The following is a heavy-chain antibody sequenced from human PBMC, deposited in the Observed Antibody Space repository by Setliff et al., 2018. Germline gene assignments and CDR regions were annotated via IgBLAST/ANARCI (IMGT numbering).Heavy chain of an antibody. J-gene: IGHJ4*02. CDR2: ISGSGDNT. D-gene: IGHD3-16*01. CDR3: ARQPSKYDHFIRVLDS. V-gene: IGHV3-23*01. Sequence: GGSLRLSCEASGFTFSSYAMSWVRQAPGKGLEWVSVISGSGDNTYYADSVEGRFTISRDNSKNTLFLQMNSLRAEDTAVYYCARQPSKYDHFIRVLDSWGQGTLVTVSS. CDR1: GFTFSSYA.